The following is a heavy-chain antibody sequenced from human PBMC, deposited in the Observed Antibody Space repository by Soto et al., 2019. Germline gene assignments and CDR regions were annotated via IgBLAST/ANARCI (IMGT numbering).Heavy chain of an antibody. V-gene: IGHV3-30-3*01. Sequence: QVQLVESGGGVVQPGRSLRLSCAASGFTFSSYAMHWVRQAPGKGLEWVAVISYDGSNKYYADSVKGRFTISRDNSKNTRYLQMNSLSAEYTAVYYGARSPYSSGWYHWTEYFDYWGQGTLFTVSS. J-gene: IGHJ4*02. D-gene: IGHD6-19*01. CDR1: GFTFSSYA. CDR3: ARSPYSSGWYHWTEYFDY. CDR2: ISYDGSNK.